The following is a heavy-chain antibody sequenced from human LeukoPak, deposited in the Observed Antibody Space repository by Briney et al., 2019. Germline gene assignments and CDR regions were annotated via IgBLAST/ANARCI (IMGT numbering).Heavy chain of an antibody. Sequence: GGSLRLSCAASGFTFSSYWMSWVRQAPGKGLEWVANIKQDGSERYHVDSVKGRFTISRDNAKNSLHLQMNSLRAEDTAVYYCATMGLNPLPYCFDYWGQGTLVTVSS. CDR1: GFTFSSYW. D-gene: IGHD3/OR15-3a*01. CDR2: IKQDGSER. J-gene: IGHJ4*02. V-gene: IGHV3-7*01. CDR3: ATMGLNPLPYCFDY.